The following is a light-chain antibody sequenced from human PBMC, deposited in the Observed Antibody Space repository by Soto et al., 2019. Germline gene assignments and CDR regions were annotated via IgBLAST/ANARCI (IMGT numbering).Light chain of an antibody. J-gene: IGKJ1*01. V-gene: IGKV3-11*01. CDR1: QSVSSY. CDR2: DAS. Sequence: DILLTQSPSTLSLSPGERATLSCRASQSVSSYLAWYQQKPGQGPRLLIYDASNRATGVSARFSGSGSGTDFTLTISSLEPEDFAVYYCHQRSSWPRGTFGQGTKVDIK. CDR3: HQRSSWPRGT.